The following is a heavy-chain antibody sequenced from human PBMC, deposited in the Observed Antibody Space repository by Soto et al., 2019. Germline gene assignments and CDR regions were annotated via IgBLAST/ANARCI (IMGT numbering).Heavy chain of an antibody. V-gene: IGHV1-69*12. D-gene: IGHD2-15*01. J-gene: IGHJ5*02. CDR3: AGVSVVVPALPSEGFDP. CDR1: GGTLNGFG. CDR2: TIPMFGTA. Sequence: QVQPEQSGAEVKKPGSSVKVSCQPSGGTLNGFGFTWVRQAPGHGLECMGGTIPMFGTARYAQKFQGRLTMTADASTGTTDMELNNLRSDDTAMYYWAGVSVVVPALPSEGFDPWGQGTPVIVSS.